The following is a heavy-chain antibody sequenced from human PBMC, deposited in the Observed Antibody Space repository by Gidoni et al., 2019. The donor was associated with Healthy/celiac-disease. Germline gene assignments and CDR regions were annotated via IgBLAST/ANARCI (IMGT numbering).Heavy chain of an antibody. V-gene: IGHV3-43*01. J-gene: IGHJ6*02. CDR2: ISWDGGST. CDR1: GFPLDDYT. Sequence: EVQLVESGGVVVQPGGSLRLSCAASGFPLDDYTMHWVRQAPGKGLELVSLISWDGGSTYYADSVKGRFTISRDNSKNSLYLQMNSLRTEDTALYYCAKDMGTHYYGSGSRGGMDVWGQGTTVTVSS. CDR3: AKDMGTHYYGSGSRGGMDV. D-gene: IGHD3-10*01.